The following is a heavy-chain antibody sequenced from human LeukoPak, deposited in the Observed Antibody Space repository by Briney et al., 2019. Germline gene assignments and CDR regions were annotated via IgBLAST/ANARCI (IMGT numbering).Heavy chain of an antibody. V-gene: IGHV3-7*01. CDR1: RFTFSSYW. CDR2: IKQDRSQK. CDR3: AKDRMATIIGEFDY. Sequence: GGSLRLSCTASRFTFSSYWMNWVRQAPGKGLEWVANIKQDRSQKYYVDSVKGRFTISRDNAKNSLYLQMNSLRAEDTAVYYCAKDRMATIIGEFDYWGQGTLVTVSS. J-gene: IGHJ4*02. D-gene: IGHD5-24*01.